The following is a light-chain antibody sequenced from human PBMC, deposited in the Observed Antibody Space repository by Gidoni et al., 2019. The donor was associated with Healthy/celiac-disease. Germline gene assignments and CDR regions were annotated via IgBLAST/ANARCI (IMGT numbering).Light chain of an antibody. CDR3: QQSYSTPPIT. Sequence: DIQMTQSPSSLSASVGDRVTITCRASQSISSYFNWYQQKPGNAPKLLIYAASSLQSGVPSRFSGSGSGTDFTITISSMQPADFATYYCQQSYSTPPITFGPGTKVDIK. V-gene: IGKV1-39*01. CDR1: QSISSY. CDR2: AAS. J-gene: IGKJ3*01.